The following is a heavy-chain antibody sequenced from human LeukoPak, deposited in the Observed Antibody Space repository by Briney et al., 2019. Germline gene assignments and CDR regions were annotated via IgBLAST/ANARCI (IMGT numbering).Heavy chain of an antibody. D-gene: IGHD2-2*02. J-gene: IGHJ3*02. V-gene: IGHV1-18*01. CDR3: ARDCSSTSCYISYAFDI. CDR2: TSAYNGNT. CDR1: GYTFTSYG. Sequence: ASVKVSCKASGYTFTSYGISWVRQAPGQGLEWMGWTSAYNGNTNYAQKLQGRVTMTTDTSTSTAYMELRSLRSDDTAVYYCARDCSSTSCYISYAFDIWGQGTMVTVSS.